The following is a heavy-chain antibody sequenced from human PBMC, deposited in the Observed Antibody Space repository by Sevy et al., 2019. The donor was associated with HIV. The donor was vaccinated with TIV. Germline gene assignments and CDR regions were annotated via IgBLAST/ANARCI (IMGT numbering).Heavy chain of an antibody. V-gene: IGHV4-30-4*08. D-gene: IGHD3-10*01. Sequence: SETLSLTCTVSGGSINIINHYWNWIRQPPGKGLEWIGYISHSGSTHYNPSLRSRITISSDTSKNHFSLKLTSVTAADTAVYYCAILVDTTMERGDYWGQGTPVTVSS. J-gene: IGHJ4*02. CDR3: AILVDTTMERGDY. CDR2: ISHSGST. CDR1: GGSINIINHY.